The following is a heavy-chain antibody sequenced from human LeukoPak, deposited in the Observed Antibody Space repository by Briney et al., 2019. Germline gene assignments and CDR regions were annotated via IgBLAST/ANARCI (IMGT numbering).Heavy chain of an antibody. J-gene: IGHJ6*02. D-gene: IGHD6-13*01. V-gene: IGHV4-59*08. CDR3: AGGEYSSSWTSMDV. Sequence: SETLSLTCTVSGGSISSYYWSWIRQPPGKGLEWIGYIYYSGSTNYNPSLKSRVTISVDTSKKQFSLKLSSVTAADTAVYYCAGGEYSSSWTSMDVWGQGTTVTVFS. CDR1: GGSISSYY. CDR2: IYYSGST.